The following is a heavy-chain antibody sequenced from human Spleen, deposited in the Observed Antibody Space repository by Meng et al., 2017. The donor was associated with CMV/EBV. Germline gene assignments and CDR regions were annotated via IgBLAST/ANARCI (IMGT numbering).Heavy chain of an antibody. D-gene: IGHD4-17*01. CDR1: GLTFSRLW. CDR2: IDRDGGKI. J-gene: IGHJ6*02. Sequence: GGSLRLSCSASGLTFSRLWMHWVRQGPGKAPVWLSRIDRDGGKISYADSVKGRFTISRDNAKNTLYLEMNCLRAEDTALYYCAATVTGGMDVWGQGTTVTVSS. CDR3: AATVTGGMDV. V-gene: IGHV3-74*01.